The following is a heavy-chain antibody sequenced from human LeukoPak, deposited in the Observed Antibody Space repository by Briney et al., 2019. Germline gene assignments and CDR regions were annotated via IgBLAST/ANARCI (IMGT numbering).Heavy chain of an antibody. CDR2: IYPGDSRT. CDR3: ARLTSISPRDYYYYYMDV. CDR1: GYSFTNYW. Sequence: GESLKISCKGSGYSFTNYWIGWVRQMPGKGLEWKGMIYPGDSRTIYSPSLQGQVTISADESITTAYLQWNSLKASDTAVYYCARLTSISPRDYYYYYMDVWGKGTTVTVSS. D-gene: IGHD2/OR15-2a*01. J-gene: IGHJ6*03. V-gene: IGHV5-51*01.